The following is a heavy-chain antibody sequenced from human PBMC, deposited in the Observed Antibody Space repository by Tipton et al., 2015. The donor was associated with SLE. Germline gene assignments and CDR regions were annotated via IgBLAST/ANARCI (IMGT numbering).Heavy chain of an antibody. D-gene: IGHD3-10*01. V-gene: IGHV4-59*08. J-gene: IGHJ6*02. CDR1: GASASSFC. Sequence: TLSLTCTVSGASASSFCWNWIRQSPGKGLEWIACVCNSVSTNYDPSLKSRGTISVDTSKNHFSLELTSVTAADTAVYYCARQRLRLLSPLDAWGQGTTVTVS. CDR2: VCNSVST. CDR3: ARQRLRLLSPLDA.